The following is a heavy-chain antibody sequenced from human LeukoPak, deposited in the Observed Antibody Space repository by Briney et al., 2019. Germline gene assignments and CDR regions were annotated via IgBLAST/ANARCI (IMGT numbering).Heavy chain of an antibody. Sequence: PGGSLRLSCAASGLTFTNNFMSWVRQVPGKGLEWVANIKQDGSEQYYVDSVKGRFTISRDNAKNSLSLQMNSLRAEDTAVYYCARPLMYYYGSETYFWFDPWGQGTLVTVSS. D-gene: IGHD3-10*01. CDR2: IKQDGSEQ. CDR1: GLTFTNNF. J-gene: IGHJ5*02. V-gene: IGHV3-7*01. CDR3: ARPLMYYYGSETYFWFDP.